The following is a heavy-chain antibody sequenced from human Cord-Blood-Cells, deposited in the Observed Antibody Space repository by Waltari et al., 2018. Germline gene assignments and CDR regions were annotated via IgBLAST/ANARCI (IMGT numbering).Heavy chain of an antibody. CDR1: GGSFSGYY. CDR2: IKPIGST. Sequence: QVQLQQWGAGLLKPSETLSLTCAVYGGSFSGYYWSWIRHPPGKGLEWIGEIKPIGSTNSNPSLTSRVTIAVDTSKNQCSQKLSSVTAADTAVYYCARGRSGYYYPDYWGQGTLVTVSS. D-gene: IGHD3-3*01. V-gene: IGHV4-34*01. CDR3: ARGRSGYYYPDY. J-gene: IGHJ4*02.